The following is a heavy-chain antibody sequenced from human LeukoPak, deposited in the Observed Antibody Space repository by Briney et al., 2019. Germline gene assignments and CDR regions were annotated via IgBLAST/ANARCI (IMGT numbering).Heavy chain of an antibody. CDR1: GFTFSRFG. Sequence: GGSLRLSCAASGFTFSRFGMHWVRQAPGKGLVWVSRINSDGSSTSYADSVKGRFTISRDNAKNTLYLQMNSLRAEDTAVYYCARNTSGSYYWYYYYYMDVWGKGTTVTVSS. CDR3: ARNTSGSYYWYYYYYMDV. D-gene: IGHD1-26*01. V-gene: IGHV3-74*01. J-gene: IGHJ6*03. CDR2: INSDGSST.